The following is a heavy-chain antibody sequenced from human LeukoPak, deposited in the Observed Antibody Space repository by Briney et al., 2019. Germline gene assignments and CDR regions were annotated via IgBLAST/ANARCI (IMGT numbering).Heavy chain of an antibody. Sequence: GGSLRLSCAASGFAFSSYSMNWVRQAPGKGLEWVSYISSSSSTIYYADSVKGRFTISRDNAKNSLYLQMNSLRDEDTAVYYCASGEDSSLDYWGLGTLVTVSS. CDR3: ASGEDSSLDY. D-gene: IGHD3-22*01. J-gene: IGHJ4*02. CDR1: GFAFSSYS. V-gene: IGHV3-48*02. CDR2: ISSSSSTI.